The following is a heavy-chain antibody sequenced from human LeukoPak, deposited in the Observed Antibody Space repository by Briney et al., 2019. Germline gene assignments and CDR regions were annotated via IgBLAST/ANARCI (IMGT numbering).Heavy chain of an antibody. CDR1: GFTFGDYA. CDR3: TRDREVGRYYYYYYMDV. CDR2: IRSKAYGGTT. J-gene: IGHJ6*03. D-gene: IGHD1-14*01. Sequence: GGSLRLSCTASGFTFGDYAMSWFRQAPGKGLEWVGFIRSKAYGGTTEYAASVKGRFTVSRDDSKSIAYLQMNSLKTEDTAVYYCTRDREVGRYYYYYYMDVWGKGTTVTVSS. V-gene: IGHV3-49*03.